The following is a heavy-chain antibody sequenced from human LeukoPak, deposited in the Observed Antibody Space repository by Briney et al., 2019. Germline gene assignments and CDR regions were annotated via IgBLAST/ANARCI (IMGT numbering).Heavy chain of an antibody. CDR3: ARARIAVSYFDY. D-gene: IGHD6-6*01. CDR2: VYYTGST. J-gene: IGHJ4*02. CDR1: GGSISSYY. V-gene: IGHV4-59*01. Sequence: PSETLSLTCTVSGGSISSYYWGWIRQPPGKGLEWIGYVYYTGSTNHNPSLRSRVTISVDTSNNQFSLKMRSVTAADTAVYYCARARIAVSYFDYWGQGALVTVSS.